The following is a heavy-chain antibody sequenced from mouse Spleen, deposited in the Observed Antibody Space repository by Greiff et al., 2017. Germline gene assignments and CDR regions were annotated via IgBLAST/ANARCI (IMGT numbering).Heavy chain of an antibody. Sequence: QVQLQQPGAELVRPGSSVKLSCKASGYTFTSYWMEWVKQRPGQGLEWIGNIYPSDSETHYNQKFKDKATLTVDKSSSTAYMQLSSLTSEDSAVYYCARRYYGSWFAYWGQGTLVTVSA. CDR2: IYPSDSET. J-gene: IGHJ3*01. V-gene: IGHV1-61*01. CDR1: GYTFTSYW. CDR3: ARRYYGSWFAY. D-gene: IGHD2-2*01.